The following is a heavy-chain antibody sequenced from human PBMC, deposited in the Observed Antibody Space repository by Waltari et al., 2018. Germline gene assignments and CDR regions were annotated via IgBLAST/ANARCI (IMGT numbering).Heavy chain of an antibody. D-gene: IGHD3-22*01. J-gene: IGHJ4*02. CDR2: INPKSGGT. V-gene: IGHV1-2*06. Sequence: QLVQSGNEVTKPGASVKGSCKGSGYPFTGYYIHWVRKAPGQGLEWVGRINPKSGGTRYAQRFQGRVTMSRDTSSNTAYMEVTRLRSDDTAVYYCARDTPLVYYDSSGSLDFDYWGQGTLVTVSS. CDR1: GYPFTGYY. CDR3: ARDTPLVYYDSSGSLDFDY.